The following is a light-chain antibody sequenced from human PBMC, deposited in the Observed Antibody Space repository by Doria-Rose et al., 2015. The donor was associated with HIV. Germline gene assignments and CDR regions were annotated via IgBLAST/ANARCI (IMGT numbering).Light chain of an antibody. CDR1: QSFSSTY. Sequence: EIVLTQSPGTLSLSPGERATLSCRASQSFSSTYLAWCQQKPGQAPSLLIYDGSTRATGIPDRFSASGSGTDFTLTINRLEPEDFALYYCHQYGTSWTCGQGTKVEI. CDR2: DGS. V-gene: IGKV3-20*01. J-gene: IGKJ1*01. CDR3: HQYGTSWT.